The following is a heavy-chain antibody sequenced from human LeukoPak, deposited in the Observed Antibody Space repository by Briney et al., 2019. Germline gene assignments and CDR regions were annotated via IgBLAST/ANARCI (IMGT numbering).Heavy chain of an antibody. CDR1: GYTFNGYY. Sequence: ASVKVSCNASGYTFNGYYMHWVRQAPGQGLEWMGWINPNSGGTNYAQKFQGRVTVTRDTSISTAYMELSRLRSDDTAVYYCARGEVAVSLDYWGQGTLVTVSS. J-gene: IGHJ4*02. CDR3: ARGEVAVSLDY. CDR2: INPNSGGT. V-gene: IGHV1-2*02. D-gene: IGHD6-19*01.